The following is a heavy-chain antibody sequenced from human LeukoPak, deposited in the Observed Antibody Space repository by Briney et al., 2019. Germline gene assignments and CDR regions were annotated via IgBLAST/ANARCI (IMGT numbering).Heavy chain of an antibody. CDR1: GFTFSSYA. J-gene: IGHJ4*02. CDR3: TTDYAGDTARDY. V-gene: IGHV3-23*01. Sequence: GGSLRLSCAASGFTFSSYAMSWVRQAPGKGLEWVSAISGSGGSTYYADSVKGRFTISRDNSKNTLYLQMNSLKTEDTAVYYCTTDYAGDTARDYWGQGTLVTVSS. CDR2: ISGSGGST. D-gene: IGHD5-18*01.